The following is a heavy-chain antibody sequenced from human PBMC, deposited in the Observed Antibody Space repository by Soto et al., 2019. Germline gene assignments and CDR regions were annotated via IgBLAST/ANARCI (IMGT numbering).Heavy chain of an antibody. CDR2: IIPIFGTA. CDR3: ARVPYDSSGYYAFDY. CDR1: GGTFSSYA. V-gene: IGHV1-69*13. Sequence: SVKVSCKASGGTFSSYAISWVRQAPGQGLEWMGGIIPIFGTANYAQKFQGRVTITADESTSTAYMELSSLRSEDTAVYYCARVPYDSSGYYAFDYWGQGTLVTVSS. D-gene: IGHD3-22*01. J-gene: IGHJ4*02.